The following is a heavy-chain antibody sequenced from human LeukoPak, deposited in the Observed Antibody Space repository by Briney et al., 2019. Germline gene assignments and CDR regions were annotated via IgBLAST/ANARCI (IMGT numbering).Heavy chain of an antibody. CDR2: IKSKTDGGTT. CDR1: GFTFSSYA. Sequence: PGGSLRLSCAASGFTFSSYAMSWVRQAPGEGLEWVGRIKSKTDGGTTDFAAPVKGRFTISRDDSKNTFFLHMNSLKIEDTAVYYCTTGLHYYFDYWSQGTPVTVSS. J-gene: IGHJ4*02. V-gene: IGHV3-15*01. D-gene: IGHD4-11*01. CDR3: TTGLHYYFDY.